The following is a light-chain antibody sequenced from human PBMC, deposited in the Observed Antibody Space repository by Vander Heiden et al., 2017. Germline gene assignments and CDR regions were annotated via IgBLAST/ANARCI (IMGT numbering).Light chain of an antibody. Sequence: DIQMTLSPSSLSASVEDRVTITCRASQSISSYVNWYQQRPGKAPKLLIYAASSLQSGVPSRFSGSGSGTDFTLTISSLQPEDFATYYCQQSYSNPHTFGGGTKVEIK. V-gene: IGKV1-39*01. CDR2: AAS. J-gene: IGKJ4*01. CDR1: QSISSY. CDR3: QQSYSNPHT.